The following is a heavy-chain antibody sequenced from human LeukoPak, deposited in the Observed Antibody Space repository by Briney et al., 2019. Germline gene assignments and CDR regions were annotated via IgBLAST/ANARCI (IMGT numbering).Heavy chain of an antibody. V-gene: IGHV4-34*01. D-gene: IGHD3-10*01. J-gene: IGHJ5*02. CDR2: INHSGST. CDR3: ARRRITMVRGVRNWFDP. Sequence: SETLSLTCAVYGGSFSGYYWSWIRQPPEKGLEWIGEINHSGSTNYNPSLKSRVTISVDTSKNQFSLKLSSVTAADTAVYYCARRRITMVRGVRNWFDPWGQGTLVTVSS. CDR1: GGSFSGYY.